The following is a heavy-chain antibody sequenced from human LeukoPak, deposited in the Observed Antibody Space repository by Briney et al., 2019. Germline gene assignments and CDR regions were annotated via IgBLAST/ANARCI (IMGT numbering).Heavy chain of an antibody. CDR1: AYTFTNYY. CDR2: IKPSGGGT. D-gene: IGHD3-22*01. J-gene: IGHJ1*01. Sequence: ASVKVSCKASAYTFTNYYVHWVRHGPAQGLEWMGIIKPSGGGTSYALKFQGRVTMTRDTSTSTAYMELSSLRSEDTAVYYCARDHFDSSGYYYLLGYFEHWGQGTLVTVSS. CDR3: ARDHFDSSGYYYLLGYFEH. V-gene: IGHV1-46*01.